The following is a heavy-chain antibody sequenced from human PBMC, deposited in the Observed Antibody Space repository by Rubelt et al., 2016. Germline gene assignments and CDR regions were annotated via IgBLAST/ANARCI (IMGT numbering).Heavy chain of an antibody. J-gene: IGHJ4*02. V-gene: IGHV3-53*01. D-gene: IGHD1-26*01. CDR2: GGST. CDR3: ARLVVGASPADY. Sequence: GGSTYYADSVKGRFTISRDNSKNTLYLQMNSLRAEDTAVYYCARLVVGASPADYWGQGTLVTVSS.